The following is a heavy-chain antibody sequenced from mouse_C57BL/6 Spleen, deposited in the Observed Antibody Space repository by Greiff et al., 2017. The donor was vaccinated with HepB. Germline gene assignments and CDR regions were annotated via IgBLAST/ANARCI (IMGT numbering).Heavy chain of an antibody. CDR1: GYTFTDYY. V-gene: IGHV1-19*01. CDR2: INPYNGGT. Sequence: VHVKQSGPVLVKPGASVKMSCKASGYTFTDYYMNWVKQSHGKSLEWIGVINPYNGGTSYNQKFKGKATLTVDKSSSTAYMELNSLTSEDSAVYYCAREWDDYDAWFAYWGQGTLVTVSA. D-gene: IGHD2-4*01. J-gene: IGHJ3*01. CDR3: AREWDDYDAWFAY.